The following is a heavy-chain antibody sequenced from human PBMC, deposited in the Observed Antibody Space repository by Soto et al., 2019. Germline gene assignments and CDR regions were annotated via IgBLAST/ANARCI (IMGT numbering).Heavy chain of an antibody. CDR1: GFTFSSYA. CDR2: ISGSGSPT. V-gene: IGHV3-23*01. Sequence: EVQLLESGGGLGQPGGSLRLSCAASGFTFSSYAMTWVRQAPGRGLEWVSAISGSGSPTYYADSVKGRFTISRDNSKNTLYLQMNRLRADDTAVYYCARDMSGGTYNYYYGMDVCGQGTTVTVSS. D-gene: IGHD1-26*01. J-gene: IGHJ6*02. CDR3: ARDMSGGTYNYYYGMDV.